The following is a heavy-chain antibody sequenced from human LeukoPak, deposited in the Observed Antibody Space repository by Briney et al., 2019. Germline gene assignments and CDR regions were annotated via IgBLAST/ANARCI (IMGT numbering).Heavy chain of an antibody. CDR3: ARDPPWGAIDY. Sequence: SGGSLRLSCAVSGFSIRSSWMSWVRQTPGKGLEWVADMNEDGSGTYYVDSVKGRFTVSRDNAKNSLYLQMSSLRAEDTAVYYCARDPPWGAIDYWGQGTLVTVSS. CDR1: GFSIRSSW. D-gene: IGHD7-27*01. V-gene: IGHV3-7*01. J-gene: IGHJ4*02. CDR2: MNEDGSGT.